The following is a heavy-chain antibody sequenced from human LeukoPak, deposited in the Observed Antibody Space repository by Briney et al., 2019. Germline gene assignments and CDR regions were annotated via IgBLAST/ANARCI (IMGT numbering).Heavy chain of an antibody. J-gene: IGHJ4*02. D-gene: IGHD2-21*02. Sequence: ASVKVSCKASGYTFTSYYMHWVRQAPGQGLEWMGIINPSGGSTSYTQKFQGRVTMTRDTSTSTVYMELSSLRSEDTAVYYCARALAYCGGDCYTLFDYWGQGTLVTVSS. CDR2: INPSGGST. V-gene: IGHV1-46*01. CDR1: GYTFTSYY. CDR3: ARALAYCGGDCYTLFDY.